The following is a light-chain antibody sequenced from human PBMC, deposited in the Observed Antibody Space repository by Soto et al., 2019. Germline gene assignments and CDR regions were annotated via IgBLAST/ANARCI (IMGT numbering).Light chain of an antibody. CDR2: DVS. J-gene: IGLJ1*01. CDR1: SSDVGGYNY. V-gene: IGLV2-14*01. CDR3: SSYTSSSTLEV. Sequence: QSVLTQPAYVYGSPGQSITISCNGTSSDVGGYNYVSWYQQHPGKAPKLMIYDVSNRPSGVSNRFSGSKSGNTASLTISGLQAEDEADYYCSSYTSSSTLEVFGTGTKVTVL.